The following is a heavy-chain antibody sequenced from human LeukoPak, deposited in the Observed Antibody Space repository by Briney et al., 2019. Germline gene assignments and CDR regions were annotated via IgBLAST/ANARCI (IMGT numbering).Heavy chain of an antibody. D-gene: IGHD2-2*01. J-gene: IGHJ4*02. Sequence: PGGSLRLSCAASGFTFSSYEMTWVRQAPGKGLEWVSYISSTSGSTIYYADSVKGRFTISRDNAKNSVYLQMNSLRAEDTAVYYCARRYCSSTSCLLYYWGQGTLVTVSS. CDR2: ISSTSGSTI. V-gene: IGHV3-48*03. CDR1: GFTFSSYE. CDR3: ARRYCSSTSCLLYY.